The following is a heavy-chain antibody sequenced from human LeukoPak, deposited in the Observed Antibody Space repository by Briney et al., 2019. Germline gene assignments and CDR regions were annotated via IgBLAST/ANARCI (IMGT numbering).Heavy chain of an antibody. CDR1: GFTFSSYS. Sequence: GGSLRRSCAASGFTFSSYSMNWVRQAPGKGLEWVSSISSSSSYIYYADSVKGRFTISRDNAKNSLYLQMNSLRAEDTAVYYCARNEGYSYGFGWYFDLWGRGTLVTVSS. D-gene: IGHD5-18*01. J-gene: IGHJ2*01. CDR3: ARNEGYSYGFGWYFDL. CDR2: ISSSSSYI. V-gene: IGHV3-21*01.